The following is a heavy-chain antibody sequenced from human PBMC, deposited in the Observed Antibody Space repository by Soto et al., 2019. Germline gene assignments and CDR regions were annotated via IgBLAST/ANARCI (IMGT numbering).Heavy chain of an antibody. Sequence: QVQLVESGGGLVKPGGSLRLSCAASGFTSSDYYMSWIRQAPGKGLEYISYISSSGSTIYNADSVRGRFTISRDNAKNSLYLQMNSLRAEDTAVYYCARDRSSSWYGRGYHYYGMDVWGQGTTVTVSS. J-gene: IGHJ6*02. V-gene: IGHV3-11*01. CDR2: ISSSGSTI. CDR1: GFTSSDYY. D-gene: IGHD6-13*01. CDR3: ARDRSSSWYGRGYHYYGMDV.